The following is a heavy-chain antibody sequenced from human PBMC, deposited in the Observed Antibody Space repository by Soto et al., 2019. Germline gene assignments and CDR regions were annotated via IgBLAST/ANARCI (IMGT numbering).Heavy chain of an antibody. D-gene: IGHD3-10*01. CDR3: VKDLGYGSGKYLCITDFDN. J-gene: IGHJ4*02. V-gene: IGHV3-23*01. Sequence: EVQVLESGGGLVQPGGSLRLSCAASGFTFSTYAMNWVRQAPGKGLEWVPAISGRGANTYYTDSVKGRFIISRDNSKNTLYLQMNSLRAEDTAVYYCVKDLGYGSGKYLCITDFDNWGQGTLVTVSS. CDR2: ISGRGANT. CDR1: GFTFSTYA.